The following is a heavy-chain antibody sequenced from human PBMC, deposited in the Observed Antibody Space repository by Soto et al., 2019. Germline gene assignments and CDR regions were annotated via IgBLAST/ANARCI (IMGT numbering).Heavy chain of an antibody. CDR2: INSDGSRT. CDR1: GFAFSAYW. CDR3: VQGGPRSGYSLKF. J-gene: IGHJ1*01. D-gene: IGHD3-3*01. Sequence: HPGGSLRLSCAASGFAFSAYWMHWVRQTPGKGLVWVSHINSDGSRTTYADAVKCRFTISSGNAKDTLYLERNRLRAEDTSVYYCVQGGPRSGYSLKFWGQGTLVTVSS. V-gene: IGHV3-74*01.